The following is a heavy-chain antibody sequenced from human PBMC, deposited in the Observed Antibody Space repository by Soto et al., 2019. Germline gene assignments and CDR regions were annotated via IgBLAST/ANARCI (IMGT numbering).Heavy chain of an antibody. V-gene: IGHV3-64D*08. CDR1: GFTFSDYA. CDR3: AKVSVELVGYFDY. CDR2: INNNGDTT. D-gene: IGHD6-6*01. J-gene: IGHJ4*02. Sequence: GGSLRLSCSASGFTFSDYAMHWVRQAPGKGLEYVSAINNNGDTTYYADSVKGRFTVSRDNSKNTLYLQMSSLGAEDTAVYYCAKVSVELVGYFDYWGQGTLVTVSS.